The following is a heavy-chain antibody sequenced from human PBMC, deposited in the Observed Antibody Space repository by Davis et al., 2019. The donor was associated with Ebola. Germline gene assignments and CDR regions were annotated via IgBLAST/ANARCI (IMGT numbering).Heavy chain of an antibody. CDR3: ARKMAT. CDR1: GVTCRRYW. Sequence: GGSLRLSCAAYGVTCRRYWMSWVRQAPGKGLEWVANIKQDGSEKYYVDSVKGRFTISRDNAKNSLYLQMNSLRAEDTAVYYCARKMATLGQGTLVTVSS. V-gene: IGHV3-7*01. CDR2: IKQDGSEK. D-gene: IGHD5-24*01. J-gene: IGHJ5*02.